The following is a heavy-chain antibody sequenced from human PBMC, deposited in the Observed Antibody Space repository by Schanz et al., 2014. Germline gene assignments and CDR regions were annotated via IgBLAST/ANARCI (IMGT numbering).Heavy chain of an antibody. V-gene: IGHV1-46*03. CDR3: GRGFSRSYIDV. J-gene: IGHJ4*02. D-gene: IGHD6-6*01. CDR2: INPSGGST. CDR1: GYTFTTYY. Sequence: QVQLLQSGAEVKKPGASMKVSCKASGYTFTTYYMLWVRQAPGQGLEWMGIINPSGGSTRYGQKFQGRITVSTDTSTSTGYLELSSLRADDTAVYYCGRGFSRSYIDVWGQGTLIAVSS.